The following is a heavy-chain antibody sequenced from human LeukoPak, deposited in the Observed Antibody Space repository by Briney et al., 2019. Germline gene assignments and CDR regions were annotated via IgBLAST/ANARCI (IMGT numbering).Heavy chain of an antibody. Sequence: GASVKVSCKASEYTFTAYYIHWVRQAPGQGLEWMGWINPKSGGANYARKFLGRVTPTRDTSISTAYMILNSLTTDDTAVYYCARDDSGSWSFRSPYYFQYWGQGSLVTVSS. CDR3: ARDDSGSWSFRSPYYFQY. CDR1: EYTFTAYY. D-gene: IGHD3-10*01. V-gene: IGHV1-2*02. CDR2: INPKSGGA. J-gene: IGHJ4*02.